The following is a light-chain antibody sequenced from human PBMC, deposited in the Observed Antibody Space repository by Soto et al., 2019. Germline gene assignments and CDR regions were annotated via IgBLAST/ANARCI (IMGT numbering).Light chain of an antibody. CDR3: SSYTRSSTLYV. Sequence: QSALTQPASVSGSPGQSITISCTGTSSDVGGYNYVSWYQQHPGKAPKLMIYDVSNRPSGVSNRFSGSKSGNTASLTISGRQAEDEAAYYCSSYTRSSTLYVFGTGTKLTVL. CDR2: DVS. V-gene: IGLV2-14*01. CDR1: SSDVGGYNY. J-gene: IGLJ1*01.